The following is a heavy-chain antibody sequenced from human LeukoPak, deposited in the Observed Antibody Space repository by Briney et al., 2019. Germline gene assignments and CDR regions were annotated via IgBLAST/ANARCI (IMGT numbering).Heavy chain of an antibody. V-gene: IGHV1-18*01. CDR2: IKGYNGDT. J-gene: IGHJ4*02. D-gene: IGHD1-26*01. CDR3: AREGGVVGALDY. Sequence: GASVKVSCKASGGTFSNYAISWVRQAPGQGLEWMGWIKGYNGDTNYAQKFQGRVTMTTDTSTSTAYMELRSLRSDDTAVYYCAREGGVVGALDYWGQGTLVTVSS. CDR1: GGTFSNYA.